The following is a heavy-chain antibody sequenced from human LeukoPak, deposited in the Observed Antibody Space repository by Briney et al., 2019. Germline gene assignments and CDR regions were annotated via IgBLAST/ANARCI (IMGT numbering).Heavy chain of an antibody. V-gene: IGHV5-51*01. J-gene: IGHJ4*02. Sequence: GESLKISCKGSGYSFTSYWIGWVRQMPGKGQEWMGIIYPGDSDTRYSPSFQGQVTISADKSISTAYLQWSSLKASDTAMYYCARHVSYGIYSSGSYYFDYWGQGTLVTVSS. CDR2: IYPGDSDT. D-gene: IGHD6-19*01. CDR1: GYSFTSYW. CDR3: ARHVSYGIYSSGSYYFDY.